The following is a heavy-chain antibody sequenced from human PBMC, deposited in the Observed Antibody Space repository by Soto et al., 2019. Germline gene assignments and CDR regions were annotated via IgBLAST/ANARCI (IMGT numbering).Heavy chain of an antibody. CDR3: ARGRSSGWYLNYFDY. D-gene: IGHD6-19*01. J-gene: IGHJ4*02. CDR1: GGSVSSGSYY. Sequence: SETLSLTCTVSGGSVSSGSYYWSWIRQPPGKGLEWIGYIYYSGSTNYNPSLKSRVTISVDTSKNQFSLKLSSVTAADTAVYYCARGRSSGWYLNYFDYWGQGTLVTVSS. V-gene: IGHV4-61*01. CDR2: IYYSGST.